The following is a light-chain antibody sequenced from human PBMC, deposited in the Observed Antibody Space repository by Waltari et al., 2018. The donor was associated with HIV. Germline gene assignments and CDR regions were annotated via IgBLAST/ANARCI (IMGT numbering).Light chain of an antibody. V-gene: IGKV3-11*01. CDR3: QQRGSWPPGA. J-gene: IGKJ4*01. Sequence: EVILTQFPATLSLSPGGRASLPCRASQSVGNYLAWYHFKPGQAPRLLLYDASTRAAGVPPRFSGSGSGTDFTLTISSLGPEDLAIYYCQQRGSWPPGALGGGTKVEIK. CDR2: DAS. CDR1: QSVGNY.